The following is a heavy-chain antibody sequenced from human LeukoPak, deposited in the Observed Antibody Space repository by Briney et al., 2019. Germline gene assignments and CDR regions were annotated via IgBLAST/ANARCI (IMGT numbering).Heavy chain of an antibody. D-gene: IGHD2-2*01. J-gene: IGHJ4*02. V-gene: IGHV5-51*01. CDR1: GYSFTSYW. Sequence: GESLKISCKGSGYSFTSYWIGWVRQMPGKGLEWMGIIYPGDSDTRYSPPFQGQVTISADKSISTAYLQWSSLKASDTAMYYCARRYCSSTSCYPFDYWGQGTLVTVSS. CDR2: IYPGDSDT. CDR3: ARRYCSSTSCYPFDY.